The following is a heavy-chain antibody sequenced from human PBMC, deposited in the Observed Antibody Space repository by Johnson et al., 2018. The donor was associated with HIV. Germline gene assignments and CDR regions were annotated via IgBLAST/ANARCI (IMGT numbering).Heavy chain of an antibody. J-gene: IGHJ3*02. D-gene: IGHD2-8*02. CDR2: ISSSGSTI. V-gene: IGHV3-11*04. CDR3: ARDICTGGVCYDALDI. Sequence: QVQLVESGGGLVQPGGSLRLSCAASGFTFSDYYMSWIRQAPGKGLEWVSYISSSGSTIYYADSVKGRFTIPRDNAKNSLYLQMNSLRAEDAAVYYCARDICTGGVCYDALDIWGQGTMVTVSS. CDR1: GFTFSDYY.